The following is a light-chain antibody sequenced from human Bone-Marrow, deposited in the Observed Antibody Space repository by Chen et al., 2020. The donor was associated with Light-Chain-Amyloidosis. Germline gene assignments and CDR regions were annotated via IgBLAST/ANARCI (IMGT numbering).Light chain of an antibody. V-gene: IGKV3-11*01. J-gene: IGKJ5*01. CDR3: QQRSSWPTT. Sequence: EIVLTQSPATLSLPLGERATLSCRASQSVSSYLAWYQHKPGQAPRLLIYDASNRATGIPARCSGSGSGTDFTLPISSLEPEDFAVYYCQQRSSWPTTFGQGTRLEI. CDR2: DAS. CDR1: QSVSSY.